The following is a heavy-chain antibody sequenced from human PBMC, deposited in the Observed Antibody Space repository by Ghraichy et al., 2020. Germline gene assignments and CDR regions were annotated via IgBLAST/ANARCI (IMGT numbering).Heavy chain of an antibody. V-gene: IGHV4-34*01. J-gene: IGHJ4*02. D-gene: IGHD6-19*01. CDR1: GGSFSGYY. CDR2: INHSGST. Sequence: SETLSLTCAVYGGSFSGYYWSWIRQPPGKGLEWIGEINHSGSTNYNPSLKSRVTISVDTSKNQFSLKLSSVTAADTAVYYCARGQEAQPTLAGWSLAVFDYWGQGTLVTVSS. CDR3: ARGQEAQPTLAGWSLAVFDY.